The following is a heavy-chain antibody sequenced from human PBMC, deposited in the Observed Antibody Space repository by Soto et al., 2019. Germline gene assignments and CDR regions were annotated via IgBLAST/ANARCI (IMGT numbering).Heavy chain of an antibody. J-gene: IGHJ6*02. D-gene: IGHD2-2*02. CDR3: ARELVPAAIDYYYGMDV. Sequence: ASVKVSCKASGGTFSSYAISWVRQAPGQGLEWMGGIIPIFGTANYAQKFQGRVTITAGKSTSTAYMELSSLRSEDTAVYYCARELVPAAIDYYYGMDVWGQGTTVTVSS. CDR2: IIPIFGTA. CDR1: GGTFSSYA. V-gene: IGHV1-69*06.